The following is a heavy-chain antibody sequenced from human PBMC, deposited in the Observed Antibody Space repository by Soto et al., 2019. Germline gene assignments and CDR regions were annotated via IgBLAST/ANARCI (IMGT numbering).Heavy chain of an antibody. V-gene: IGHV3-15*01. J-gene: IGHJ6*02. CDR1: GFTFSNAW. CDR2: IKSKTDGGTT. D-gene: IGHD3-3*01. Sequence: GGSLRLSCAASGFTFSNAWMSWVRQAPGKGLEWVGRIKSKTDGGTTDYAAPVKGRFTISRDDSKNTLYLQMNSLKTEDTAVYYCGGDRRAWSGYPRDYYYYGMDVWGPGTTVTVSS. CDR3: GGDRRAWSGYPRDYYYYGMDV.